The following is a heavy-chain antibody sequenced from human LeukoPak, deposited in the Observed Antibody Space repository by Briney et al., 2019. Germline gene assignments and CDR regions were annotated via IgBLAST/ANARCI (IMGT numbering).Heavy chain of an antibody. CDR2: ISGSGNTI. V-gene: IGHV3-48*04. D-gene: IGHD2-2*01. CDR3: ARDHGRYPYAVDY. CDR1: GFMFSSNW. Sequence: PGGSLRLSCAASGFMFSSNWMSWVRLAPGKGLEWVSYISGSGNTIYYADSVKGRFTISRDNAKNSLFLQMNSLRAEDTAVYYCARDHGRYPYAVDYWGQGTLVTVSS. J-gene: IGHJ4*02.